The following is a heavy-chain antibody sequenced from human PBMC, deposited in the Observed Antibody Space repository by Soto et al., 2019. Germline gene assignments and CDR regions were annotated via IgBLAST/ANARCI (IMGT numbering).Heavy chain of an antibody. V-gene: IGHV4-61*08. CDR1: GGSISSGGYS. J-gene: IGHJ6*02. Sequence: SETLSLTCAVSGGSISSGGYSWSWIRQPPGKGLEWIGYIYYSGSTNYNPSLKSRVTISLDTSKNQFSLKLSSVTAADTAVYYCARGWGYYDKYYYYGMDVWGQGTTVTVSS. CDR3: ARGWGYYDKYYYYGMDV. CDR2: IYYSGST. D-gene: IGHD3-9*01.